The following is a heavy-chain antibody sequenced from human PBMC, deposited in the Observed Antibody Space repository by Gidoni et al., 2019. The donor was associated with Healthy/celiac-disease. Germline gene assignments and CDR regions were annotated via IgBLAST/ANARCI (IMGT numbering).Heavy chain of an antibody. CDR3: AKDGHNWNIFDY. CDR1: GFHFSSYA. J-gene: IGHJ4*02. CDR2: IRGSGGST. D-gene: IGHD1-20*01. Sequence: EVQLLESGGGLVPPGGSLSLSCAASGFHFSSYAMSWVRPATGKGLGGVSAIRGSGGSTYYADSVKGRFTISRDNSKNTLYLQMNSLRAEDTAVYYCAKDGHNWNIFDYWGQGTLVTVSS. V-gene: IGHV3-23*01.